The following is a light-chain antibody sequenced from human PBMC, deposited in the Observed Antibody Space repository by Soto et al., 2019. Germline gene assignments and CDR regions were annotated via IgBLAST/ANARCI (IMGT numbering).Light chain of an antibody. CDR1: SSGVGDYDY. V-gene: IGLV2-8*01. CDR2: EVN. Sequence: QSALTQPPSASGSPGQSVTISCTGVSSGVGDYDYVLWYHQYPGKAPKVIIFEVNKRPSGVPDRFSGSKSGNTASLTVSGLQAEDEAVYYCASYAGNSRYVFGTGTKVTVL. CDR3: ASYAGNSRYV. J-gene: IGLJ1*01.